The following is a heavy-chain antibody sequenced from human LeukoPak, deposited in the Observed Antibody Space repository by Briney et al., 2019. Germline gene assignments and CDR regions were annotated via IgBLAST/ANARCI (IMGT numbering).Heavy chain of an antibody. J-gene: IGHJ6*03. V-gene: IGHV3-33*06. CDR1: GFTFSSYG. CDR3: AKEGQTTVSLFYYNYYMDV. D-gene: IGHD4-11*01. Sequence: GGSLRLSCAASGFTFSSYGMHWVRQAPGRGLEWVAVIWFDGNKTYYADSVKARFTTSRDNSKATLYLQMKHMRVEDTAMYYCAKEGQTTVSLFYYNYYMDVWGTGTTVTVSS. CDR2: IWFDGNKT.